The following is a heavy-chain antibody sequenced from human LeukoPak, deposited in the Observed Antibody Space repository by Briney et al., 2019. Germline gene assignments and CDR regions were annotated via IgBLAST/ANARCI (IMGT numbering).Heavy chain of an antibody. D-gene: IGHD3-16*01. CDR3: ARAMIIYSGVMSHDAFDI. V-gene: IGHV4-4*02. Sequence: SETLSLTCSVSGDDISSSNWWTWVRQPPQKGLEWIGEVYHSGSTNYNPSLKSRIYMSVDKSQNRFSLRLTSVTAADTAVYYCARAMIIYSGVMSHDAFDIWGQGTMVTVSS. CDR2: VYHSGST. CDR1: GDDISSSNW. J-gene: IGHJ3*02.